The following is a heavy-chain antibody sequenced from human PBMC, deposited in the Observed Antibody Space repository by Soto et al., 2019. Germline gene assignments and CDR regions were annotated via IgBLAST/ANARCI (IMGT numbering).Heavy chain of an antibody. Sequence: EVQLFESGGGLVQPGGSLRLSCAASGFTFSSYAMSWVRQAPGKGLGWVSAISGSASSTYYADSVKGLFTSSRDNSTNTLYLPMNSLSAEDTSVYYCAIIRHVESDGGDSEYFQHWGQGTLVTVSS. CDR3: AIIRHVESDGGDSEYFQH. CDR1: GFTFSSYA. J-gene: IGHJ1*01. D-gene: IGHD2-21*02. V-gene: IGHV3-23*01. CDR2: ISGSASST.